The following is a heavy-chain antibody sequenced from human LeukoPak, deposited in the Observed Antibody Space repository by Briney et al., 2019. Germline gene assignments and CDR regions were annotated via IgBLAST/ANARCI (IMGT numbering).Heavy chain of an antibody. J-gene: IGHJ6*02. CDR1: GYTFTSYA. CDR2: INTNTGNT. D-gene: IGHD3-22*01. Sequence: ASGKVSCKASGYTFTSYAMNWVRQAPGQGLEGRGWINTNTGNTTYAQGFTGRFLFSFDPSLSTPYLQTSSLHAEDTAVYYCARELGYYDSSGYYPLPHYYYYYGMDVWGQGTTVTVSS. CDR3: ARELGYYDSSGYYPLPHYYYYYGMDV. V-gene: IGHV7-4-1*02.